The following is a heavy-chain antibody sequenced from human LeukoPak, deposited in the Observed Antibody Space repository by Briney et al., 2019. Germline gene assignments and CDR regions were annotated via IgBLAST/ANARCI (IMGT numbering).Heavy chain of an antibody. D-gene: IGHD6-19*01. CDR3: TRDNIRYSSGWLNYYYGMDV. CDR2: IRSKAYGGTT. Sequence: PGGSLRLSCATSGFTLGNIWMTWVRQAPGKGLEWVGFIRSKAYGGTTEYAASVKGRFTISRDDSKSIAYLQMNSLKTEDTAVYYCTRDNIRYSSGWLNYYYGMDVWGQGTTVTVSS. J-gene: IGHJ6*02. CDR1: GFTLGNIW. V-gene: IGHV3-49*04.